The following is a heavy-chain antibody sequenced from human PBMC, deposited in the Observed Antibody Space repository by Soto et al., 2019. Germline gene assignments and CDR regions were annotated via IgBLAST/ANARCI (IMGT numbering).Heavy chain of an antibody. CDR1: GYTFTGYY. Sequence: GASVKVSCKASGYTFTGYYMHWVRQAPGQGLEWMGWINPNSGGTNYAQKFQGWVTMTRDTSISTAYMELSRLRSDVTAVYYCARGLPTIFGVAQNSYGMDVWGQGTTVTVSS. J-gene: IGHJ6*02. V-gene: IGHV1-2*04. D-gene: IGHD3-3*01. CDR3: ARGLPTIFGVAQNSYGMDV. CDR2: INPNSGGT.